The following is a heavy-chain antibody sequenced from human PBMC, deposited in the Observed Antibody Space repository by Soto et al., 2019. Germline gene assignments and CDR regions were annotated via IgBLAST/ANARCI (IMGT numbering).Heavy chain of an antibody. CDR1: GGSISSGDYY. V-gene: IGHV4-30-4*01. D-gene: IGHD6-6*01. CDR3: ARLAARPGESYYYGMDV. Sequence: PSETLSLTCTVSGGSISSGDYYWSWIRQPPGKGLEWIGYIYYSGSTYYNPSLKSRVTISVDTSKNQFSLKLCSVTAADTAVYYCARLAARPGESYYYGMDVWGQGTTVTSP. J-gene: IGHJ6*02. CDR2: IYYSGST.